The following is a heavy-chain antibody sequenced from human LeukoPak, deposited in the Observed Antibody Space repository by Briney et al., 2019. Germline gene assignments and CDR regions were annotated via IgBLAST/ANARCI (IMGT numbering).Heavy chain of an antibody. V-gene: IGHV1-18*01. CDR2: ISAYNGNT. CDR3: AVRRGTPRAALSYYYYMDV. CDR1: GYTFTSYG. Sequence: ASVKVSCKASGYTFTSYGISWVRQAPGQGLEWMGWISAYNGNTNYAQKLQGRVTMTTDTSTSTAYMELSSLRSEDTAVYYCAVRRGTPRAALSYYYYMDVWGKGTTVTISS. D-gene: IGHD1-7*01. J-gene: IGHJ6*03.